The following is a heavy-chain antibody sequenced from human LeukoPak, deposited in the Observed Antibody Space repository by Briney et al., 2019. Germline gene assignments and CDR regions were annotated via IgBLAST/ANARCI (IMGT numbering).Heavy chain of an antibody. V-gene: IGHV4-34*01. J-gene: IGHJ4*02. CDR2: ISRRGNT. CDR1: GGSFGGYY. CDR3: ARHGEYYFDY. D-gene: IGHD3-10*01. Sequence: SETLSLTCAVYGGSFGGYYWSWIRQPPGKGLEWIGQISRRGNTNDNPSLKSRVTISVDTSKNQLSLKLSTVTAADTALYYCARHGEYYFDYWGQGTLVTVSS.